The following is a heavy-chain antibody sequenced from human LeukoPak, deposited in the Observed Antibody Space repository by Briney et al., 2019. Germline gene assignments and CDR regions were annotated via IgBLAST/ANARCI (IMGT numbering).Heavy chain of an antibody. CDR2: AYYRSKWYI. Sequence: SQSLSLTCAISGDSVSSTSAAWNWIRQYPSRGLEWLGRAYYRSKWYIDPAESVKGRISISSDTSKNQFSLQVNSVSPEDTAVYYCASGMLIKGHYYMDVWGKGTTVTVSS. D-gene: IGHD1-1*01. CDR1: GDSVSSTSAA. CDR3: ASGMLIKGHYYMDV. V-gene: IGHV6-1*01. J-gene: IGHJ6*03.